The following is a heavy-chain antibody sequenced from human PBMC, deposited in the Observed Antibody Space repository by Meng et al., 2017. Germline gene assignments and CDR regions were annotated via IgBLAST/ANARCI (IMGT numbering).Heavy chain of an antibody. CDR3: ARDNGQWLVLDY. Sequence: SETLSLTCTVSGGSISSGSYYWSWIRQPAGKGLEWIGRIYTSGSTNYNPSLKSRVTISVDTSKNQFSLKLRSVTAADTAVYYCARDNGQWLVLDYWGQGTLVTVSS. V-gene: IGHV4-61*02. J-gene: IGHJ4*02. D-gene: IGHD6-19*01. CDR1: GGSISSGSYY. CDR2: IYTSGST.